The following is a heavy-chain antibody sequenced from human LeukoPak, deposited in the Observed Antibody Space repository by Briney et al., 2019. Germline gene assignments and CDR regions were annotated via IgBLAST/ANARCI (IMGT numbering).Heavy chain of an antibody. Sequence: GGSLRLSCAASGFTFSSYAMSWVRQAPGKGLEWVSAISGSGGSTYYADSVKSRFTISRDNSKNTLYLQMNSLRAEDTAVYYCAKDDVDIPDFDYWGQGTLVTVSS. CDR1: GFTFSSYA. CDR2: ISGSGGST. J-gene: IGHJ4*02. V-gene: IGHV3-23*01. D-gene: IGHD2-2*03. CDR3: AKDDVDIPDFDY.